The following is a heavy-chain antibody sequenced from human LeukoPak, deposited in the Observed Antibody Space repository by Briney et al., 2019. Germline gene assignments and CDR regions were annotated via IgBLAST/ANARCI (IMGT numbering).Heavy chain of an antibody. Sequence: GRSLRLSCTASGFSFGDYIMNWVRQAPGKGLEWVGFIRGKAYGGTTEYAASVKGRLTISRDDSESIVYLQMSSLKTEDTAVYYCTRGLGTGGTTGAYWGQGTLVTVSS. V-gene: IGHV3-49*04. J-gene: IGHJ4*02. CDR3: TRGLGTGGTTGAY. D-gene: IGHD1-1*01. CDR1: GFSFGDYI. CDR2: IRGKAYGGTT.